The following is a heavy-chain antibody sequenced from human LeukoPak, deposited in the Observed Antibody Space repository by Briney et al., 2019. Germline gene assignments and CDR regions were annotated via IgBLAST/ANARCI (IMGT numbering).Heavy chain of an antibody. CDR1: GVSFSTSW. CDR2: INPDESHT. J-gene: IGHJ4*02. D-gene: IGHD5-12*01. V-gene: IGHV3-7*01. Sequence: GGSLRLSCAASGVSFSTSWMAWVRQAPGKGLQWVGNINPDESHTDYIDSVKGRFTMSRDNAENSLFLQVHSLRDEDTAVYYCARDRAYDAFDYWGRGTLVTVSS. CDR3: ARDRAYDAFDY.